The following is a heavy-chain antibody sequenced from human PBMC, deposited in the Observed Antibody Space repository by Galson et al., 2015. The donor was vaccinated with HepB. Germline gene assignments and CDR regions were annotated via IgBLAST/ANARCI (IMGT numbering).Heavy chain of an antibody. J-gene: IGHJ6*02. V-gene: IGHV5-51*01. D-gene: IGHD3-16*01. Sequence: QSGAEVKKPGESLKISCKGSGYSFTNYWIGWVRQMPGKGLEWMGIMYPGDSDTRYSPSFQGQVTISADKSISTAYLQWSSLKASDTAMYYCARGLGPVARYYYYGLDVWGQGTTVTVSS. CDR1: GYSFTNYW. CDR2: MYPGDSDT. CDR3: ARGLGPVARYYYYGLDV.